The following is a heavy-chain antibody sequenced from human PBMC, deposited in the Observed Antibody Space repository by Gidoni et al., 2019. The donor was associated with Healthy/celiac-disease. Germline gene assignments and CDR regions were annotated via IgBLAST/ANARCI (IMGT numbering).Heavy chain of an antibody. CDR3: AKGNDYGDVLGY. CDR1: GFPFSSYG. V-gene: IGHV3-30*18. D-gene: IGHD4-17*01. Sequence: QVQLVVSGGGVVQPGRSLSLSCEACGFPFSSYGRHWGRLAPGKGLELVAVISYDGSNKYYADSVKGRFTISRDNSKNTLYLQMNSLRAEDTAVYYCAKGNDYGDVLGYWGQGTLVTVSS. CDR2: ISYDGSNK. J-gene: IGHJ4*02.